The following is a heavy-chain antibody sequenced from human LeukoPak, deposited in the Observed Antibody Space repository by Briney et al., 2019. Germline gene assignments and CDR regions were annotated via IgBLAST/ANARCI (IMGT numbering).Heavy chain of an antibody. CDR3: ARDGYYDRSGYFIKEYFHD. CDR2: LYSGGST. V-gene: IGHV3-53*01. CDR1: GFTVSSNY. J-gene: IGHJ1*01. Sequence: GGSLRLSCAVSGFTVSSNYMTWVRQAPGKGLDWVSTLYSGGSTYYADSVKGRFSISRDDSKNTLYLQMNSLRAEDTAVYYCARDGYYDRSGYFIKEYFHDWGQGTLITVSS. D-gene: IGHD3-22*01.